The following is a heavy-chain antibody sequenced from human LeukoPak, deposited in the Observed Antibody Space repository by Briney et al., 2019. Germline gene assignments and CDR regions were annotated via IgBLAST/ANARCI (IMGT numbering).Heavy chain of an antibody. D-gene: IGHD2-2*01. CDR2: TYYSGST. V-gene: IGHV4-31*03. Sequence: SQTLSLTCTLSGGSISSGGYYWSWIRQHPGKGLEWIGYTYYSGSTYYNPSLKSRVTISVDTSKNQFSLKLSSVTAADTAVYYCARDLGDCSSTSCPLYFDLWGRGTLVTVSS. CDR3: ARDLGDCSSTSCPLYFDL. J-gene: IGHJ2*01. CDR1: GGSISSGGYY.